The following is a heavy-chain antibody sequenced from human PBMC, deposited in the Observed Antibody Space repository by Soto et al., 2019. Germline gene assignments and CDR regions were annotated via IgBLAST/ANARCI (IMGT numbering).Heavy chain of an antibody. V-gene: IGHV4-39*01. CDR3: ARQDMTTKNPDY. CDR2: IYYSGST. Sequence: SETLSLTCTVSGGSISSSSYYWGWIRQPPGKGLEWIGSIYYSGSTYYNPSLKSRVTISVDTSKNQFSLKLSSVTAADTAVYYCARQDMTTKNPDYWGQGTLVTVSS. CDR1: GGSISSSSYY. D-gene: IGHD4-17*01. J-gene: IGHJ4*02.